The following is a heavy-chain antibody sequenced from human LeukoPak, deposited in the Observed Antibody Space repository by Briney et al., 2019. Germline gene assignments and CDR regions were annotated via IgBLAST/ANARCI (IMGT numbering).Heavy chain of an antibody. Sequence: PGGSLRLSCAASGFTFSNFALNWARQAPGKGLEWVSGISGSGGSTYYADSVKGRFTIFRDNSKNTLYLQMNSLRAEDTAVYHCANGWSPDYWGRGTLVTVSS. V-gene: IGHV3-23*01. J-gene: IGHJ4*02. D-gene: IGHD2-15*01. CDR2: ISGSGGST. CDR3: ANGWSPDY. CDR1: GFTFSNFA.